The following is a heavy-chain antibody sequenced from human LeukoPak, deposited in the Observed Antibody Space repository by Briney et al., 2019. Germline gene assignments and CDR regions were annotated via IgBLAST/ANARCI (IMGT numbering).Heavy chain of an antibody. Sequence: SETLSLTXAVYGGSFGGYYWSWIRQPPGKGLEWIGEINHSGSTNHNPSLKSRVTISVDPSKNQFSLKLSSVTAADTAVYYCARGGYSYGDFDYWGQGTLVTVSS. V-gene: IGHV4-34*01. J-gene: IGHJ4*02. CDR3: ARGGYSYGDFDY. CDR2: INHSGST. D-gene: IGHD5-18*01. CDR1: GGSFGGYY.